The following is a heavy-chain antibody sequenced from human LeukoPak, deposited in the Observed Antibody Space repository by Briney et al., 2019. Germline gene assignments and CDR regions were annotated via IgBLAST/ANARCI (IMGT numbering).Heavy chain of an antibody. CDR3: TKDWSADY. CDR2: ISPDGSDT. V-gene: IGHV3-23*01. J-gene: IGHJ4*02. CDR1: GFTFSDYA. Sequence: QPGGSLRLSCTASGFTFSDYAMTWVRQAPGKGLEWVSAISPDGSDTKYAGSVKGRSTISRDNSKKTLFLQMNSLRVEDTAVYYCTKDWSADYWGQGTLVTVPS.